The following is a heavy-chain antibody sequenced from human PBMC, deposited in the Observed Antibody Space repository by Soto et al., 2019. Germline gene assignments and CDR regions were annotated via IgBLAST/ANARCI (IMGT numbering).Heavy chain of an antibody. V-gene: IGHV1-69*06. CDR2: IIPIFGTA. D-gene: IGHD3-22*01. CDR1: GGTFSSYA. Sequence: SVKVSCKASGGTFSSYAICWVRQAPGQGLEWMGGIIPIFGTANYAQKFQGRVTITADKSTSTAYMELSSLRSEDTAVYYCARSKVVIKADFDYWGQGTLVTVSS. J-gene: IGHJ4*02. CDR3: ARSKVVIKADFDY.